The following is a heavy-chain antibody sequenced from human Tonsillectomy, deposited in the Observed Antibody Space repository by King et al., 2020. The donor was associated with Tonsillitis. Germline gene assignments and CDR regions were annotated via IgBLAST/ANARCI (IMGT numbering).Heavy chain of an antibody. CDR3: ATHEPRDSGYYDY. CDR2: INHRGST. D-gene: IGHD3-10*01. V-gene: IGHV4-34*01. J-gene: IGHJ4*02. Sequence: VKLQQWGAGLLKPSETLSLTCGVYGVSLSGYYWTWIGQAPGKGLEWIGEINHRGSTTYNPSLKSRVTMSVDTSSNRFSLRLDSVTAADTAVYYCATHEPRDSGYYDYWGQGTLVTVSS. CDR1: GVSLSGYY.